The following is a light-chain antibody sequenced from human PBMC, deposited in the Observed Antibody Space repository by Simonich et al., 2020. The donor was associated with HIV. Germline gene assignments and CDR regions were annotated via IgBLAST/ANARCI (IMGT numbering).Light chain of an antibody. CDR2: EDN. V-gene: IGLV6-57*03. CDR3: QSYDSSIV. J-gene: IGLJ3*02. CDR1: SGSIASNY. Sequence: NFMLTQPHSVSESPGKTVTISFTRSSGSIASNYVQWDQQRPGSAPTTVIYEDNQRPSGVPDRFSGSIDSSSNAASLTISGLQTEDEADYYCQSYDSSIVFGGGTKLTVL.